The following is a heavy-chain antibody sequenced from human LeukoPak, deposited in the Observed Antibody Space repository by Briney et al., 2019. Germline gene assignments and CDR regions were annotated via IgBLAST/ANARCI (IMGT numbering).Heavy chain of an antibody. Sequence: GGSLRLSCAASGFTFSSYAMSWVRQAPGKGLEWVSSLSNSGGGTYYADSVKGRFSISRDNSKNTLYLQMNSLRAEDTAVYYCAKDLYSSSSGELFDYWGQGTLVTVSS. D-gene: IGHD6-6*01. CDR3: AKDLYSSSSGELFDY. J-gene: IGHJ4*02. CDR1: GFTFSSYA. CDR2: LSNSGGGT. V-gene: IGHV3-23*01.